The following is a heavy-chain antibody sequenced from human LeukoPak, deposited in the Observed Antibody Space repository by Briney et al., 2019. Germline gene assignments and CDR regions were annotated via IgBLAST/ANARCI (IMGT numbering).Heavy chain of an antibody. CDR1: GFTFSSPA. Sequence: GGSLRLSCAASGFTFSSPAMSWVRQAPWKGLEWVSGISGSGSNTYYADSVKGRFTISRDNSKNTLFLQINSLRAEDTAVYYCAKAGSIRFDYWGQGALVTVSS. D-gene: IGHD1-26*01. CDR3: AKAGSIRFDY. V-gene: IGHV3-23*01. J-gene: IGHJ4*02. CDR2: ISGSGSNT.